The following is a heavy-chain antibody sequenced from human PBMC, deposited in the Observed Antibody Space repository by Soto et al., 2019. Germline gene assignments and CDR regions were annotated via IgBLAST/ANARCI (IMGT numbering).Heavy chain of an antibody. CDR2: IDSSRSVI. CDR1: GFTFAIYS. Sequence: GGSLRLSCAASGFTFAIYSFNWVRQAPGKGLEWVASIDSSRSVIYYADSVKGRFTISRDNAKNSLYLQMNSLRDEDTAVYYCARRGFQPDGSGSYYKTYGMDVWGQGTTVTVSS. D-gene: IGHD3-10*01. V-gene: IGHV3-48*02. J-gene: IGHJ6*02. CDR3: ARRGFQPDGSGSYYKTYGMDV.